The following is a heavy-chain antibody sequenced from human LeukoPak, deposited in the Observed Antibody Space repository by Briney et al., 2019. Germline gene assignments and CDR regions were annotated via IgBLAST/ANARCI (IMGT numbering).Heavy chain of an antibody. CDR2: ISAYNGNT. J-gene: IGHJ6*03. CDR3: ARDLSGWYDGYYYYYYMDV. V-gene: IGHV1-18*01. Sequence: GASVKVSCKAACYTFTSYGISWVRQAPGQGLEWMGWISAYNGNTNYAQKLQGGVTMTTDTSTSTAYMELRSLRSDDTAVYYCARDLSGWYDGYYYYYYMDVWGKGTTVTVSS. D-gene: IGHD6-19*01. CDR1: CYTFTSYG.